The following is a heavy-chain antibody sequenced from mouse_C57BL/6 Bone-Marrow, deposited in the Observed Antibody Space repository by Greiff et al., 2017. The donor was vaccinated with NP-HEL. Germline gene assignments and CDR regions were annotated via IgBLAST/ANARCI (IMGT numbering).Heavy chain of an antibody. D-gene: IGHD2-3*01. CDR3: AREGLSDGYYYAMDY. CDR1: GYAFSSSW. Sequence: QVQLKQSGPELVKPGASVKISCKASGYAFSSSWMNWVKQRPGKGLEWIGRIYPGDGDTNYNGKFKGKATLTVDKSSSTAYMLLSSLTSEDSAVYFCAREGLSDGYYYAMDYWGQGTSVTVSS. V-gene: IGHV1-82*01. CDR2: IYPGDGDT. J-gene: IGHJ4*01.